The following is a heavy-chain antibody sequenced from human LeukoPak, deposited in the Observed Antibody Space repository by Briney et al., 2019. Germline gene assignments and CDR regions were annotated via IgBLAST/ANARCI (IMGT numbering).Heavy chain of an antibody. D-gene: IGHD4-11*01. J-gene: IGHJ4*02. V-gene: IGHV3-30*18. CDR3: AKGDSYSKDY. Sequence: GGSLRLSCAASGFTFSSYGMHWVRQAPGKGLEWVAVISYDGSNKYYADSVKGRFTISRDNSKNTLYLQMNSLRAEDTAVYYCAKGDSYSKDYWGQGTLVTVSS. CDR2: ISYDGSNK. CDR1: GFTFSSYG.